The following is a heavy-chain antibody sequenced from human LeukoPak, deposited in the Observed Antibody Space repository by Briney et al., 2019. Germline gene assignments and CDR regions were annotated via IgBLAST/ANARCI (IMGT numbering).Heavy chain of an antibody. Sequence: SETLSLTCTVSGGSISSGDYYWSWIRQPPGKGLEWIGYSYYRGSTYYNPSLKSRVTISVDTSKNQFSLKLSSVTAADTAVYYCARGEGRHGSGSNPDDYWGQGTLATVSS. D-gene: IGHD3-10*01. J-gene: IGHJ4*02. V-gene: IGHV4-30-4*08. CDR3: ARGEGRHGSGSNPDDY. CDR1: GGSISSGDYY. CDR2: SYYRGST.